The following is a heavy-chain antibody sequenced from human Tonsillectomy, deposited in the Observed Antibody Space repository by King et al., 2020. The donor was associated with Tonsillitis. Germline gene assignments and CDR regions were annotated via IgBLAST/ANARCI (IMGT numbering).Heavy chain of an antibody. J-gene: IGHJ4*02. CDR1: GGTFSSYG. V-gene: IGHV1-69*09. D-gene: IGHD4-23*01. CDR3: ARDSDYGGNSDYFDY. Sequence: QLVQSGAEVKKPGSSVKVSCKASGGTFSSYGISWVRQAPGQGLEWFGRVIPILGITNYAQKFQGRVTITAGKSTSIAYMELSSLRSEDTAFYYCARDSDYGGNSDYFDYWGQGTLVTVSS. CDR2: VIPILGIT.